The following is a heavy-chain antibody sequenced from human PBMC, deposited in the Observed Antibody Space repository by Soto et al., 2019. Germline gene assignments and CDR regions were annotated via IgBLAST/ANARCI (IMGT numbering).Heavy chain of an antibody. CDR3: ARLHGYYDILTGYWDYYYYYMDV. V-gene: IGHV5-51*01. J-gene: IGHJ6*03. CDR1: GYSFTSYW. CDR2: FYPGDSDT. D-gene: IGHD3-9*01. Sequence: GESLKISCKGSGYSFTSYWIGWVRQMPGKGLEWMGIFYPGDSDTRYSPSFQGQVTISADKSISTAYLQWSSLKASDTAMYYCARLHGYYDILTGYWDYYYYYMDVWGKGTTVTVSS.